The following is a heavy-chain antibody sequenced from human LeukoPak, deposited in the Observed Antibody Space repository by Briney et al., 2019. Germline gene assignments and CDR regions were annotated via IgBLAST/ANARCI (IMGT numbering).Heavy chain of an antibody. CDR1: GFTLSRHL. V-gene: IGHV3-7*05. Sequence: GGSLRLSRAASGFTLSRHLMSWVRQAPGKRLEWVANIKQDGSGKFCVDSVKGRFTITRDNAKNSLYLKMENLRAEDRAVYYCARGSNNWDHWGQGTLVTVSS. CDR3: ARGSNNWDH. J-gene: IGHJ4*02. CDR2: IKQDGSGK. D-gene: IGHD1-20*01.